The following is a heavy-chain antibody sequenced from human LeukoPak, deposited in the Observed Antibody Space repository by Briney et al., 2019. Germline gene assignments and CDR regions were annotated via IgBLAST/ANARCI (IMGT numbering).Heavy chain of an antibody. V-gene: IGHV3-72*01. D-gene: IGHD6-6*01. CDR2: TGNKANSYTT. Sequence: PGGSLGLSCAASGFTFSDHYMDWVRQAPGQGLELVGHTGNKANSYTTEYAASVKGRFTISRDDSKNSLYLQMNSLKTEDTAVYYCARGGYSSSSFYGMDVWGQGTTVTVSS. J-gene: IGHJ6*02. CDR1: GFTFSDHY. CDR3: ARGGYSSSSFYGMDV.